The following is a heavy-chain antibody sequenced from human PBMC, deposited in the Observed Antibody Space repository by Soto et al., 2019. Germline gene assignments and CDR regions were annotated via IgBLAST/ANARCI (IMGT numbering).Heavy chain of an antibody. CDR2: INPNSGGT. CDR3: ARDKYYDFWSGYYSVTGMDV. Sequence: SVKGSCKASGYTFTDYYMHWVRQAPVQGLEWMGWINPNSGGTIYAQKFQGRVTMTRDTSVTTAYMELSRLRSDDTAVYYCARDKYYDFWSGYYSVTGMDVWGQGTTVTVSS. J-gene: IGHJ6*02. CDR1: GYTFTDYY. V-gene: IGHV1-2*02. D-gene: IGHD3-3*01.